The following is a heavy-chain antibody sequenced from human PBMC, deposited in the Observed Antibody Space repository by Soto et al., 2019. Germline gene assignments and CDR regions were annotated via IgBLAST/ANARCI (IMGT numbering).Heavy chain of an antibody. CDR3: ATSYDSPFDP. D-gene: IGHD3-3*01. CDR2: IYSGGST. J-gene: IGHJ5*02. CDR1: GFTVSSNY. Sequence: GGSLRLSCAASGFTVSSNYMSWVRQAPGKGLEWVSVIYSGGSTYYADSVKGRFTISRDNSKNTLYLRMNSLRAEDTAVYYCATSYDSPFDPWGQGTLVTVSS. V-gene: IGHV3-53*01.